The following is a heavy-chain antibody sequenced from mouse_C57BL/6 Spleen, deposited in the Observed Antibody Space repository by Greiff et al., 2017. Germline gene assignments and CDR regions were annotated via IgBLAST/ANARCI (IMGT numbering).Heavy chain of an antibody. J-gene: IGHJ4*01. CDR2: INPNNGGT. Sequence: EVKLMESGPELVKPGASVKISCKASGYTFTDYYMNWVKQSHGKSLEWIGDINPNNGGTSYNQKFKGKATLTVDKSSSTAYMELRSLTSEDSAVYYCARYPDYYAMDYWGQGTSVTVSS. CDR3: ARYPDYYAMDY. CDR1: GYTFTDYY. V-gene: IGHV1-26*01.